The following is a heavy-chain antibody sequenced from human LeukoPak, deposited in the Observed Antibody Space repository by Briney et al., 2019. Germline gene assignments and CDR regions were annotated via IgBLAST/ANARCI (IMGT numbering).Heavy chain of an antibody. D-gene: IGHD3-10*01. CDR2: ISGSGGST. Sequence: GGALRLFCAASGVTFSSYGRSWVRQAPGEGLQGGSAISGSGGSTYYADSVKGQFTISRDNSKNTLYPQMNSLRAEDTAVYYCAKEDVWYPFDYWGQGTLVTVSS. CDR1: GVTFSSYG. V-gene: IGHV3-23*01. CDR3: AKEDVWYPFDY. J-gene: IGHJ4*02.